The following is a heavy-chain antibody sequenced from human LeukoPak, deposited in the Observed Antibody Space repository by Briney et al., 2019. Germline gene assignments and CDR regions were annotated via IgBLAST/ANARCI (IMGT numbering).Heavy chain of an antibody. Sequence: SVKVSCKVSGYTLTELSMHWVRQAPGKGLEWMGGIIPIFGTANYAQKFQGRVTITTDESTSTAYMELSSLRSEDTAVYYCARDLVGSAGVVPAARDAFDIWGQGTMVTVSS. CDR1: GYTLTELS. D-gene: IGHD2-2*01. J-gene: IGHJ3*02. CDR2: IIPIFGTA. CDR3: ARDLVGSAGVVPAARDAFDI. V-gene: IGHV1-69*05.